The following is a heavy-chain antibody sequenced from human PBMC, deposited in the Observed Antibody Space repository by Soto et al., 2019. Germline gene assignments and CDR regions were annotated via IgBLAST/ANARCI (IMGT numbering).Heavy chain of an antibody. D-gene: IGHD3-3*01. J-gene: IGHJ6*03. V-gene: IGHV4-39*01. CDR2: IYYSGST. CDR1: GGSISSSSYY. Sequence: SETLSLTCTVSGGSISSSSYYWGWIRQPPGKGLEWIGSIYYSGSTYYNPSLKSRVTISVDTSKNQFSLKLSSVTAADTAVYYCARPITISRYYYMDVWGKGTTVTVSS. CDR3: ARPITISRYYYMDV.